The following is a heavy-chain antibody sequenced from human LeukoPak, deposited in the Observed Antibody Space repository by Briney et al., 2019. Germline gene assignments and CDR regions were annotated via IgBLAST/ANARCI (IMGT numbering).Heavy chain of an antibody. V-gene: IGHV3-33*01. J-gene: IGHJ4*02. Sequence: LPGGSLILSCAASGFTFSSYGMHWVRQAPGKGLEWVAVIWYDGSNKYYADSVKGRFTISRDNSKNMLYLQMNSLRAEDTAVYYCARGGMVRGVISNLDYWGQGTLVTVSS. CDR3: ARGGMVRGVISNLDY. CDR2: IWYDGSNK. CDR1: GFTFSSYG. D-gene: IGHD3-10*01.